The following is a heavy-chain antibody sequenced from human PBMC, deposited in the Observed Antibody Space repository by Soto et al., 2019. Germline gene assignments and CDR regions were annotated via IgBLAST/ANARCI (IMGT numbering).Heavy chain of an antibody. Sequence: GSLRLSCAASGFTFSTYSISWVRQAPGKGLEWVSVIGFNTNNIYYADSVKGRFTISRDNAKNSVYLQMNNLKDEDTAVYYCARWGTTSFDYWGQGTLVTVSS. D-gene: IGHD7-27*01. J-gene: IGHJ4*02. CDR1: GFTFSTYS. V-gene: IGHV3-21*01. CDR3: ARWGTTSFDY. CDR2: IGFNTNNI.